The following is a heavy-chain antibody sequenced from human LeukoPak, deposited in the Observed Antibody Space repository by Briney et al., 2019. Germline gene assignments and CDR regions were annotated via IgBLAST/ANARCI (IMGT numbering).Heavy chain of an antibody. CDR1: GGSFSGYY. J-gene: IGHJ6*03. V-gene: IGHV4-34*01. Sequence: SETLSLTCAVYGGSFSGYYWSWIRQPPGKGLEWIGEINHSGSTNYNPSLKSRVTISVDTSKNQFSLKLSSVTAADTAVYYCARGRRYCSSTSCYAHYYYYYMDVWGKGTTVTVSS. CDR3: ARGRRYCSSTSCYAHYYYYYMDV. D-gene: IGHD2-2*01. CDR2: INHSGST.